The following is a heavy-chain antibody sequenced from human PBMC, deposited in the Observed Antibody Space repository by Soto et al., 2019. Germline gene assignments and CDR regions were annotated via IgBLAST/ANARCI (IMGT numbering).Heavy chain of an antibody. CDR3: ARGRANGGWVFDAFDI. CDR1: GGSISSGDYY. CDR2: IYYSGST. J-gene: IGHJ3*02. Sequence: SETLSLTCTVSGGSISSGDYYWSWIRQPPGKGLEWIGYIYYSGSTYYNPSLKSRVTISVDTSKNQFSLKLSSVTAADTAVYYCARGRANGGWVFDAFDIWGQGTMVTVSS. V-gene: IGHV4-30-4*01. D-gene: IGHD6-13*01.